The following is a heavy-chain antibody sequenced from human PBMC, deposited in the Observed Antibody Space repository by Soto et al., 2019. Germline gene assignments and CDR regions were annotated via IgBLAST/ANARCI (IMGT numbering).Heavy chain of an antibody. CDR1: GFTFTSYA. CDR3: AKAYCSSASCGRHPAFDI. V-gene: IGHV3-23*01. CDR2: ITGSGGNT. J-gene: IGHJ3*02. D-gene: IGHD2-2*01. Sequence: GGSLRLSCAASGFTFTSYAMSWVRQAPGKGLEWVSGITGSGGNTYYADSVKGRFTISRDSSKNTLYLQMNSLRGEDTAIYYCAKAYCSSASCGRHPAFDIWGQGTMVTVSS.